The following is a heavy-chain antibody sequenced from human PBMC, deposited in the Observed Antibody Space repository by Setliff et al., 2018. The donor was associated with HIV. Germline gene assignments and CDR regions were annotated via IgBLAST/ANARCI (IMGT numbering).Heavy chain of an antibody. J-gene: IGHJ5*01. D-gene: IGHD3-16*01. Sequence: SETLSLTCTVSGGSITGYYWSWIRQPPGKGLEWIGWIYYSGNTRYKPSLKSRLTISVDTSKNQFSLSLNSVTAADTAVYFCARGGAVSADFDSWGQGTLVTVSS. V-gene: IGHV4-59*12. CDR2: IYYSGNT. CDR3: ARGGAVSADFDS. CDR1: GGSITGYY.